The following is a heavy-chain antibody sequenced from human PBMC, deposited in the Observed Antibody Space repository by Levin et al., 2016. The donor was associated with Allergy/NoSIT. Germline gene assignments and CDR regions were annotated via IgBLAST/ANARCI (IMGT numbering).Heavy chain of an antibody. V-gene: IGHV1-18*01. CDR2: ISAYNGNT. Sequence: ASVKVSCKASGYTFTSYGISWVRQAPGQGLEWMGWISAYNGNTNYAQKLQGRVTMTTDTSTSTAYMELRSLRSDDTAVYYCARDFLVWFGELLGYYYYYGMDVWGQGTTVTVSS. CDR3: ARDFLVWFGELLGYYYYYGMDV. D-gene: IGHD3-10*01. J-gene: IGHJ6*02. CDR1: GYTFTSYG.